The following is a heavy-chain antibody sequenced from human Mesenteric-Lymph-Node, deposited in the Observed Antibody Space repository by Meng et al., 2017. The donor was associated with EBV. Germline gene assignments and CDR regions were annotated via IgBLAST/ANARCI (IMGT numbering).Heavy chain of an antibody. J-gene: IGHJ4*02. CDR1: GSTFTTYA. V-gene: IGHV1-3*01. Sequence: VLLLLSGAEVKRPGAPVKISCTPSGSTFTTYALHWGRQAPGQGLEWLGWIKGDDGKTEYSQNIQGRVTIARDTSAITAYMELSSLKSEDTAVYYCARASELLRCFDYWGQGTLVTVSS. CDR3: ARASELLRCFDY. D-gene: IGHD3-10*01. CDR2: IKGDDGKT.